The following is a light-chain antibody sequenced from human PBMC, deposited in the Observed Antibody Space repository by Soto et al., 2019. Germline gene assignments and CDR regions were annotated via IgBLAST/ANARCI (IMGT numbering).Light chain of an antibody. J-gene: IGKJ4*01. Sequence: EILLTQSPGTLSLSPGERATLSCRASQRVSSTYLAWYQQKPGQAPRLLIYGASTRATGIPARFSGSGSGTEFTLTISSLQSEDFAVYYCQQYNNWPLTFGGGTKV. CDR3: QQYNNWPLT. CDR1: QRVSSTY. CDR2: GAS. V-gene: IGKV3-15*01.